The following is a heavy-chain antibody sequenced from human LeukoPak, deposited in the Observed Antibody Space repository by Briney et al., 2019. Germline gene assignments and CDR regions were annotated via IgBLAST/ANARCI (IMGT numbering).Heavy chain of an antibody. CDR2: ISSSSSTI. Sequence: PGGSLRLSCAASGFIVSNNYMSWVRQGPGKGLEWVSYISSSSSTIYYADSVKGRFTISRDNAKNSLYLQMNSLRAEDTAVYYCARDQAPFIAATGPIDYWGQGTLVTVSS. CDR1: GFIVSNNY. V-gene: IGHV3-48*04. CDR3: ARDQAPFIAATGPIDY. D-gene: IGHD6-6*01. J-gene: IGHJ4*02.